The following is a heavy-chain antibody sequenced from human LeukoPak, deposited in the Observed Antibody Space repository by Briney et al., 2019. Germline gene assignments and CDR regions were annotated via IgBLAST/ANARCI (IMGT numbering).Heavy chain of an antibody. D-gene: IGHD3-9*01. Sequence: SETLSLTCTVSGGSISSYYWSWIRQPPGKGLEWIGYIYYSGSTNYNPSLKSRVTISVDTSKNQFSLKLSSVTAADTAVYYCARQVIGNYDILTGYYGGGEWFDPWGQGTLVTVSS. CDR1: GGSISSYY. J-gene: IGHJ5*02. CDR3: ARQVIGNYDILTGYYGGGEWFDP. CDR2: IYYSGST. V-gene: IGHV4-59*08.